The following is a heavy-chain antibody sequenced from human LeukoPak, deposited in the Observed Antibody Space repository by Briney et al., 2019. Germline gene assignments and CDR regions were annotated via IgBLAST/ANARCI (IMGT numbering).Heavy chain of an antibody. CDR2: ISSSSSYI. V-gene: IGHV3-21*01. Sequence: PGGSLRLSCAASGFTFSSYSRNWVRQAPGKGLEWVSSISSSSSYIYYADSVKARFTISRDNAKNSLYLQMNSLRAEDTAVYYCARDRDGSGSYWDYWGQGTLVTVSS. CDR1: GFTFSSYS. J-gene: IGHJ4*02. D-gene: IGHD3-10*01. CDR3: ARDRDGSGSYWDY.